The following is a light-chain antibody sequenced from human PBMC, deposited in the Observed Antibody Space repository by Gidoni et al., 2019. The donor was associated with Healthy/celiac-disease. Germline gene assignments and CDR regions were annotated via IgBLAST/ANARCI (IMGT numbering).Light chain of an antibody. CDR1: QSVSSN. Sequence: EIVMTQSPATLSVSPGERATLSCRASQSVSSNVTWYQRKPGQAPRLIIYGASTRATGIPARFRGSGSGTEFTLTISSLQSEDFAVYYCQQYNNWLTWTFGQGTKVEIK. CDR3: QQYNNWLTWT. V-gene: IGKV3-15*01. CDR2: GAS. J-gene: IGKJ1*01.